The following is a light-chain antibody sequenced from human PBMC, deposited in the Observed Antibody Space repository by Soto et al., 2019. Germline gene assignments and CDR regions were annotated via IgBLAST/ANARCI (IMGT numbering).Light chain of an antibody. Sequence: IVLTQSPGTLSLSPGDRATLSCRASQSVTNSYIAWYQQKPGQAPRLLIYGASSRATGIPDRFTGSGSGTDFTLTITRLEPEDFAVYHCQQYGSSPWTFGQGTKVEIK. CDR2: GAS. V-gene: IGKV3-20*01. J-gene: IGKJ1*01. CDR3: QQYGSSPWT. CDR1: QSVTNSY.